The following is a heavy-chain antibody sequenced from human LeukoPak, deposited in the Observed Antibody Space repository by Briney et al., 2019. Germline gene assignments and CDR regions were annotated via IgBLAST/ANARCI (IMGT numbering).Heavy chain of an antibody. CDR3: AREVIAAHNWFDP. D-gene: IGHD6-6*01. Sequence: PSQTLSLTCTVSGGSISSGSYSWSWIRQPAGKGLEWIGHFYTSGSTNYNPSLKSRVTISVDTSKNQFSLKLSSVTAADTAVYYCAREVIAAHNWFDPWGQGTLVTVSS. V-gene: IGHV4-61*09. CDR2: FYTSGST. CDR1: GGSISSGSYS. J-gene: IGHJ5*02.